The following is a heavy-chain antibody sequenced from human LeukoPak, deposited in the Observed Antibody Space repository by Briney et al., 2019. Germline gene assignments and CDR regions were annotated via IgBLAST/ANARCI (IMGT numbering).Heavy chain of an antibody. J-gene: IGHJ6*03. CDR3: ASGVVPPARGYYYYMDV. D-gene: IGHD2-2*01. CDR2: IIPIFGPA. CDR1: GGTFSSYA. V-gene: IGHV1-69*13. Sequence: SVKVSCKASGGTFSSYAISWVRQAPGQGLEWMGGIIPIFGPANYAQKFQGRVTITADESTSTAYMELSSLRSEDTAVYYCASGVVPPARGYYYYMDVWGKGTTVTVSS.